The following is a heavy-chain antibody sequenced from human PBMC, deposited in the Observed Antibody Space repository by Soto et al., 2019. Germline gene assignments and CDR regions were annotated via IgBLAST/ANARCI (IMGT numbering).Heavy chain of an antibody. D-gene: IGHD1-1*01. CDR3: ASGTTGTTTRNYYYYGMDV. CDR1: GYSFTSYW. J-gene: IGHJ6*02. CDR2: IYPGDSDT. Sequence: GESLKISCKGSGYSFTSYWIGWVRQMPVKGLEWMGIIYPGDSDTRYSPSFQGQVTISADKSISTAYLQWSSLKASDTAMYYCASGTTGTTTRNYYYYGMDVWGQGTTVTVSS. V-gene: IGHV5-51*01.